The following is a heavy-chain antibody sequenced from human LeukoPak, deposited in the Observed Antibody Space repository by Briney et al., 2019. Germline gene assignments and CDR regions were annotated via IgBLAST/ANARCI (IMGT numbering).Heavy chain of an antibody. CDR2: IYYSGST. D-gene: IGHD1-26*01. Sequence: SETLSLTCTVSGGSISSYYWSWLRQPPGKGLEWIGYIYYSGSTNYNPSLKSRVTISVDTSKNQFSLKLSSVTAADTAVYYCARSIVGATSRFLRYFDYWGQGTLVTVSS. J-gene: IGHJ4*02. CDR1: GGSISSYY. V-gene: IGHV4-59*01. CDR3: ARSIVGATSRFLRYFDY.